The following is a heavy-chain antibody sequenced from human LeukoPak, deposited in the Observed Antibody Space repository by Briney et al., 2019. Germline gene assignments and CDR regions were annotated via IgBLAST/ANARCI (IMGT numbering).Heavy chain of an antibody. CDR2: ISYSGST. CDR3: ARGNAN. J-gene: IGHJ4*02. Sequence: SETLSLTCTVSGGSINSYYWSWIRQPPGKGLEWIGYISYSGSTNYNPSLKSRVTISVDTSKNLFFLKLASVTAADTALYYCARGNANWGQGTLVTVSS. CDR1: GGSINSYY. V-gene: IGHV4-59*01.